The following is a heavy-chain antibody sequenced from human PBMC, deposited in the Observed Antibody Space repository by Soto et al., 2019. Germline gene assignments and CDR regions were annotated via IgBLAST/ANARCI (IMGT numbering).Heavy chain of an antibody. CDR3: AKSVYNWNDGFFDY. Sequence: QVQLVESGGGVVQPGRYLRLSCAASGFTFSSYGQHWVRQAPGKGLEWVAVISYDGNNKYYADSVKGRFTISRDNSKNTLYLQMNSLRAEDTAVYFCAKSVYNWNDGFFDYWGQGTLVTVSS. J-gene: IGHJ4*02. V-gene: IGHV3-30*18. CDR1: GFTFSSYG. CDR2: ISYDGNNK. D-gene: IGHD1-1*01.